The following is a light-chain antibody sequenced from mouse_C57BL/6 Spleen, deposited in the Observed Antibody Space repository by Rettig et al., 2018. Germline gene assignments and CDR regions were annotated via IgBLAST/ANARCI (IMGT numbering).Light chain of an antibody. CDR2: YAS. CDR1: QSISDY. J-gene: IGKJ5*01. V-gene: IGKV5-39*01. CDR3: QNGHSFPLT. Sequence: DIVMTQSPATLSVTPGDRVSLSCRASQSISDYLHWYQQKSHESPRLLIKYASQSISGIPSRFSGSGSGSDFTLSINSVEPEDVGVYYCQNGHSFPLTFGAGTKLEL.